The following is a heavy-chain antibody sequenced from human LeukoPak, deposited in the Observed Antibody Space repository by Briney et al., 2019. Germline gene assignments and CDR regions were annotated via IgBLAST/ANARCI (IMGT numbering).Heavy chain of an antibody. CDR1: GFPFSSIW. CDR2: IKHDGSET. V-gene: IGHV3-7*02. J-gene: IGHJ6*02. Sequence: GGSLRLSCATSGFPFSSIWMSWVPQAPGKGLEWVANIKHDGSETNYVDSVKGRFTISRDNGKNSLHLQMNSLRVEDTAVYYCAKNGGPHGMDVWGQGTTVTVSS. D-gene: IGHD3-16*01. CDR3: AKNGGPHGMDV.